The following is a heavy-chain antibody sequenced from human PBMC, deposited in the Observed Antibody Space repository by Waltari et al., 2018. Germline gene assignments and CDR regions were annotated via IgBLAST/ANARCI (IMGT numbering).Heavy chain of an antibody. D-gene: IGHD1-26*01. V-gene: IGHV3-30-3*01. CDR1: GFTFSSYA. J-gene: IGHJ4*02. CDR2: ISFDENDK. Sequence: QVQLAESGGGVVQPGRSLRLSCAASGFTFSSYAFHWVRQDPDKGLGWVAFISFDENDKCYADSVKGRFTISRDKSENTLYLQMNSLRPEDTAVYYCARDEVPGKFDSWGQGTLVTVSS. CDR3: ARDEVPGKFDS.